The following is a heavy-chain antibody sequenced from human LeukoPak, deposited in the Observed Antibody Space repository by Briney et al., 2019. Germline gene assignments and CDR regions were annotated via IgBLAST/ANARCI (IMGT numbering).Heavy chain of an antibody. D-gene: IGHD3-10*01. CDR3: AKDPMWFGEGDYKYYMDV. Sequence: GGSLRLSCAASGFTFSSYAMHWVRQAPGGGLEWVSSISGSGAKTYYSDSVKGRFTISRDNSKSVLYLQMNSLRVEDTALYYCAKDPMWFGEGDYKYYMDVWGKGTTVTVSS. CDR1: GFTFSSYA. CDR2: ISGSGAKT. J-gene: IGHJ6*03. V-gene: IGHV3-23*01.